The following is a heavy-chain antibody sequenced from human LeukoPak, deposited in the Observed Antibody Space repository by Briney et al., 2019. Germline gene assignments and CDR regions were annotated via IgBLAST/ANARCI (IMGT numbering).Heavy chain of an antibody. D-gene: IGHD3-22*01. V-gene: IGHV3-66*01. CDR1: GFTVSSNY. CDR2: IYSGGST. Sequence: PGGSLRLSCAASGFTVSSNYMSWVRQAPGKGLEWVSVIYSGGSTYYADSVKGRFTISRDNSKNTLYLQMNSLRAEDTAVYYCARDQKYYYDSSGYLDIWGQGTMVTVSS. CDR3: ARDQKYYYDSSGYLDI. J-gene: IGHJ3*02.